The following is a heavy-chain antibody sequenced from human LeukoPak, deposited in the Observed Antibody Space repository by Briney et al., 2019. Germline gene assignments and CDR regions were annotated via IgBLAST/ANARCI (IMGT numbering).Heavy chain of an antibody. CDR2: ISGSGGST. CDR1: GFTFSSYA. D-gene: IGHD2-2*01. J-gene: IGHJ5*02. Sequence: GGSLRLSCAASGFTFSSYAMSWVRQAPGKGLEWVSAISGSGGSTYYADSVKGRFTISRDNSKNTLYLQMNSLRAEDTAVYYCARDYCSSTSCRYNWFDPWGQGTLVTVSS. V-gene: IGHV3-23*01. CDR3: ARDYCSSTSCRYNWFDP.